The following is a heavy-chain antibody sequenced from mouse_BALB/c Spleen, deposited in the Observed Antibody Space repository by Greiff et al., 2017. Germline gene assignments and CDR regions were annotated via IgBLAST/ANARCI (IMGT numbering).Heavy chain of an antibody. D-gene: IGHD2-4*01. J-gene: IGHJ2*01. Sequence: EVKVVESGGGLVKPGGSLKLSCAASGFTFSSYAMSWVRQSPEKRLEWVAEISSGGSYTYYPDTVKGRFTISRDNAKNTLYLQMSSLKSEDTAMYYCARHGNDYDFDYWGQGTTLTVSS. CDR2: ISSGGSYT. CDR3: ARHGNDYDFDY. V-gene: IGHV5-9-4*01. CDR1: GFTFSSYA.